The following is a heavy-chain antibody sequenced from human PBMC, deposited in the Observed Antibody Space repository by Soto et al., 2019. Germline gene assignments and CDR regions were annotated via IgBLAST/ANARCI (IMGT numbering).Heavy chain of an antibody. D-gene: IGHD2-15*01. Sequence: GASVKVSCKASGYTFISHGISWVRQAPGQGLEWMGWISGKNGNTKYAQEVQGRVTLTTDTSTSTAYMELRSLRSDDTAVYYCARVSSSIVVVPDYGMDVWRQGTTVTVSS. J-gene: IGHJ6*02. CDR2: ISGKNGNT. V-gene: IGHV1-18*04. CDR3: ARVSSSIVVVPDYGMDV. CDR1: GYTFISHG.